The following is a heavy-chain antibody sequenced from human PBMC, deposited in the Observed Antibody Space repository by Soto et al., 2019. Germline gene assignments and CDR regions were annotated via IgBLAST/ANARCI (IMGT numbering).Heavy chain of an antibody. V-gene: IGHV4-30-4*01. D-gene: IGHD3-10*01. CDR1: GGSISSGDHY. CDR3: ARRSYYGSYGLDV. CDR2: MYYSGST. J-gene: IGHJ6*02. Sequence: SETLSLTCTVSGGSISSGDHYWSWIRQPPGKGLEWIGYMYYSGSTYFNPSLKSRATISVDTSKNQFSLKLGSVTAADTAVYYCARRSYYGSYGLDVWGQGTTVTVSS.